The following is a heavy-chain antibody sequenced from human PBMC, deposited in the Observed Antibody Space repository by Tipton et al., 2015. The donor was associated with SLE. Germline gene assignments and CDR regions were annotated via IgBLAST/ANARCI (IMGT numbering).Heavy chain of an antibody. Sequence: QLVQSGAEVKKPGASVKVSCKASGYTFTSYDINWVRQATGQGLEWMGWLNPNSGNTGYAQKFQGRVTMTRNTSISTAYMELSSLRSEDTAVYYCATRITMVQGAGGWGQGTLVTVSS. J-gene: IGHJ4*02. V-gene: IGHV1-8*01. CDR1: GYTFTSYD. D-gene: IGHD3-10*01. CDR2: LNPNSGNT. CDR3: ATRITMVQGAGG.